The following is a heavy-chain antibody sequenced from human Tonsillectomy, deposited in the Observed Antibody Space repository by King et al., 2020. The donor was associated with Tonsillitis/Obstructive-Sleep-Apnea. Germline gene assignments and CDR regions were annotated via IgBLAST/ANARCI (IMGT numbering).Heavy chain of an antibody. CDR3: ARLMGGAPVHQPNCFDP. CDR1: GGSISSYY. CDR2: IYYNGRT. J-gene: IGHJ5*02. D-gene: IGHD2-21*01. V-gene: IGHV4-59*08. Sequence: QLQESGPGLVKPSETLSLTCTVSGGSISSYYWSWIQQPPGKGLEWIGYIYYNGRTNYNPSLKSRVTISVDTSKNQFSLKLSSVTAADTAVYYCARLMGGAPVHQPNCFDPWGQGTLVTVSS.